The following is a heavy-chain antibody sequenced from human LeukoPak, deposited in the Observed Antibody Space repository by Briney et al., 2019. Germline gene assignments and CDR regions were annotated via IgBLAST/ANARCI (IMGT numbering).Heavy chain of an antibody. CDR2: ISGSDGST. V-gene: IGHV3-23*01. J-gene: IGHJ4*02. Sequence: GGSLRLSCAASGFTFSSFGMTWVRQAPGMGLEWVSGISGSDGSTYYADSVKGRFTISRDNSKNTLYLQMNSLRVEDTALYYCAKNIGGLDYWSQGTLVTVSS. D-gene: IGHD2/OR15-2a*01. CDR3: AKNIGGLDY. CDR1: GFTFSSFG.